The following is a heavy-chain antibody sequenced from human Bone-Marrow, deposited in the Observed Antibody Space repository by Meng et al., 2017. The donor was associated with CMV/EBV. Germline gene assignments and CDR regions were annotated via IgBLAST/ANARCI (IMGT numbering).Heavy chain of an antibody. Sequence: GSLRLSCTVSGGSISSYYWSWIRQPPGKGLEWIGYIYYSGSTNYNPSLKGRVTISVDTSKNQFSLKLSSVTAADTAVYYCARQDLRPSMVVTPPGAFDIWGQGTMVTV. D-gene: IGHD4-23*01. V-gene: IGHV4-59*08. CDR3: ARQDLRPSMVVTPPGAFDI. CDR2: IYYSGST. CDR1: GGSISSYY. J-gene: IGHJ3*02.